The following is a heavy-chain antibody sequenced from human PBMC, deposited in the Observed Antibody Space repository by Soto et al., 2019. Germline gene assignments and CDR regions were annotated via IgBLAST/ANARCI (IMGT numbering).Heavy chain of an antibody. V-gene: IGHV3-74*01. J-gene: IGHJ5*02. D-gene: IGHD3-22*01. Sequence: GSLRLSCAASGFTFSSYWMHWVRQAPGKGLVWVSRINSDGSSTSYADSVKGRFTISRDNAKNTLYLQMNSLRAEDTAVYYCARGESYYYDSSGYYWFDPWGQGTLVTVSS. CDR3: ARGESYYYDSSGYYWFDP. CDR2: INSDGSST. CDR1: GFTFSSYW.